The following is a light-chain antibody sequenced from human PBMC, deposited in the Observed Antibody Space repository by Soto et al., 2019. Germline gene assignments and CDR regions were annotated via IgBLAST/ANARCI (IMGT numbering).Light chain of an antibody. CDR3: QQYGSSGT. Sequence: TPSPATLSVSPGDRATLSCRASQTIYSNLAWYQQKPGQAPRLLIYGASNRATGIPDRFSGSGSGTDFTLTISRLEPEDFAVYYCQQYGSSGTFGQGTKV. CDR2: GAS. V-gene: IGKV3-20*01. CDR1: QTIYSN. J-gene: IGKJ1*01.